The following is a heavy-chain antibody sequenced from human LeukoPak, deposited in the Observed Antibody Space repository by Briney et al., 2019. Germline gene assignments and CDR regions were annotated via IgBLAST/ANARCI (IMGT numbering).Heavy chain of an antibody. D-gene: IGHD3-10*01. V-gene: IGHV3-23*01. J-gene: IGHJ4*02. CDR1: GFTFSSYA. Sequence: GGSLRLSWAASGFTFSSYAMSWVRQAPGKGLEWVSAISGSGGSTYYADSVKGRFTISRDNSKNTLYLQMNSLRAEDTAVYYCAKSPLLLWFGELLGYFDYWGQGTLVTVSS. CDR2: ISGSGGST. CDR3: AKSPLLLWFGELLGYFDY.